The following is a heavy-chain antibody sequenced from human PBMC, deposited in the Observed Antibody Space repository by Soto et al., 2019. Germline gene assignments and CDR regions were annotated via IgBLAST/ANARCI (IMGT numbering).Heavy chain of an antibody. J-gene: IGHJ3*02. V-gene: IGHV3-23*01. Sequence: EVQLLESGGGLVQPGGSLRLSCAASGFTFSSYAMSWVRQAPGKGLEWVSAISGSGGSTYYADSVKGRFTISRDNSKNTLYLQMNSLRAEDTAVYYCAKCVPSEWEPAFAFDIWGQGTMVTVSS. CDR1: GFTFSSYA. D-gene: IGHD1-26*01. CDR3: AKCVPSEWEPAFAFDI. CDR2: ISGSGGST.